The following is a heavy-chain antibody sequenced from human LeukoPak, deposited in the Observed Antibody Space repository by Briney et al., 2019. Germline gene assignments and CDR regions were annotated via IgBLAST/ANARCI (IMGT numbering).Heavy chain of an antibody. J-gene: IGHJ3*02. Sequence: GGSLRLSCAASGFTFSGYAMNWVRQAPGKGLEWVSSISNSGESTYYADSVKGRFTISRDNSKNTLYLQMNSLRVEDTAVYYCVKSEWLSARNAFDIWGQGTMVTVSS. D-gene: IGHD3-3*01. CDR1: GFTFSGYA. CDR3: VKSEWLSARNAFDI. V-gene: IGHV3-23*01. CDR2: ISNSGEST.